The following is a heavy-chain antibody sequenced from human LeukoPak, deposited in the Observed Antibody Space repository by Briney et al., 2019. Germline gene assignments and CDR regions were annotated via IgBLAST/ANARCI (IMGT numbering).Heavy chain of an antibody. CDR3: ARLGIGWPFDY. D-gene: IGHD6-19*01. CDR2: ISHSGST. CDR1: GYSISSGYY. J-gene: IGHJ4*02. Sequence: SETLSLTCAVSGYSISSGYYWGWIRQPPGKGLEWIATISHSGSTNYNPSLKSQVTISVDTSKNQFSLKLSSMTAADTAVYYCARLGIGWPFDYWGQGTLVTVSS. V-gene: IGHV4-38-2*01.